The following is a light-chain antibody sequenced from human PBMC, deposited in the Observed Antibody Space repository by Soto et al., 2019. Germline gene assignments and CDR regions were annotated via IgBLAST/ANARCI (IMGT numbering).Light chain of an antibody. V-gene: IGKV1-39*01. CDR2: AAS. J-gene: IGKJ1*01. CDR1: QTTNNY. CDR3: QQSYSTPWT. Sequence: DIQMTHSPSSLSSSLGDTVTITCRASQTTNNYLNWYQQKPGKAPKLLIYAASSLQSGVPSRFSGSGSGTDFTLTISSLQPEDFATYYCQQSYSTPWTFGQGTKVDIK.